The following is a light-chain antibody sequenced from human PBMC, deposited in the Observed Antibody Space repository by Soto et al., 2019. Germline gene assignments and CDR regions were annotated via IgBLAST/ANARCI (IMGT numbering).Light chain of an antibody. Sequence: DIQMTQSPSSLSASVGDRVTITCRASQSISSYLNWYQQKPGKAPKLLIYAASSLQSGVPSRFSGSRSGTDFTLTISSLQPADFATYYCQQSYSTPDTFGQGTKVEIK. J-gene: IGKJ1*01. CDR2: AAS. CDR1: QSISSY. CDR3: QQSYSTPDT. V-gene: IGKV1-39*01.